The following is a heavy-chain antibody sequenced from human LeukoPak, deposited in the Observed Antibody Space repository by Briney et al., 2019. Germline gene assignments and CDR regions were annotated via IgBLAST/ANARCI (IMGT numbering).Heavy chain of an antibody. Sequence: PSETLSLTCTVSGGSINSTNYYWNWIRQHPGKGLEWIGNIYYSGSTYYNPSLKSRVTISVDTSKNQLSLKLSSVTAADTAVYYCATNEEGAVAGTVQHWGQGTLVTVSS. CDR3: ATNEEGAVAGTVQH. D-gene: IGHD6-19*01. CDR2: IYYSGST. J-gene: IGHJ1*01. V-gene: IGHV4-31*03. CDR1: GGSINSTNYY.